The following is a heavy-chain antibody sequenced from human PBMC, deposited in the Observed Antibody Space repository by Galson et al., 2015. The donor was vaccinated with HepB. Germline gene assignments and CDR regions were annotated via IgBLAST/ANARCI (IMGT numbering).Heavy chain of an antibody. V-gene: IGHV3-30-3*01. CDR1: GFTFSSYA. CDR3: ARDGGIAARPYYYYYYMDV. Sequence: SLRLSCAASGFTFSSYAMHWVRQAPGKGLEWVAVISYDGSNKYYADSVKGRFTISRDNSKNTLYLQMNSLRAEDTAVYYCARDGGIAARPYYYYYYMDVWGKGTTVTVSS. J-gene: IGHJ6*03. CDR2: ISYDGSNK. D-gene: IGHD6-6*01.